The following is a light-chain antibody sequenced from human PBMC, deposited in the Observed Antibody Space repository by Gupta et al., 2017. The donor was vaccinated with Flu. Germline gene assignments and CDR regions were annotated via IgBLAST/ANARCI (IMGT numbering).Light chain of an antibody. Sequence: DIVMTQSPLSLPVTPGEPASISCRSSQSLLLSNGYNYLEWYLQKPGQSTQLLFYSGSNRASGVPNWCGGRGGGKDFTTNISRVEEEDVGIYYCKQDIQPPFTFGHGTKVEIK. V-gene: IGKV2-28*01. CDR3: KQDIQPPFT. CDR1: QSLLLSNGYNY. CDR2: SGS. J-gene: IGKJ3*01.